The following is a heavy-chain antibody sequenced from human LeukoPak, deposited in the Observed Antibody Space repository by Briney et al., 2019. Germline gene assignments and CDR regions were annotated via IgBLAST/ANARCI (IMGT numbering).Heavy chain of an antibody. J-gene: IGHJ4*02. D-gene: IGHD5-12*01. V-gene: IGHV1-69*13. CDR2: IIPIFGTA. Sequence: SVKVSCKASGGTFISYAISWVRQAPRQGLEWMGGIIPIFGTANYVQKFQGRVTITADESTSTAYMELSSLRSEDTAVYYCAREIHSGYNPGRYPFDYWGQGTLVTVSS. CDR1: GGTFISYA. CDR3: AREIHSGYNPGRYPFDY.